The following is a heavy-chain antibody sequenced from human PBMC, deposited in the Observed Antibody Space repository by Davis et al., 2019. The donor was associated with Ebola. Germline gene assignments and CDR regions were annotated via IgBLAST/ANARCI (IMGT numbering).Heavy chain of an antibody. CDR3: AKGSGSSGFRPLDV. V-gene: IGHV3-48*01. J-gene: IGHJ6*02. CDR2: ISDDSSST. Sequence: GESLKISCAVSGFTFSNYNMNWVRQTPGKGLEWVSHISDDSSSTYYADSVKGRLTISRDSSKNMLLLQMNSLRAEDTAVYYCAKGSGSSGFRPLDVWGQGTTVTVSS. CDR1: GFTFSNYN. D-gene: IGHD3-22*01.